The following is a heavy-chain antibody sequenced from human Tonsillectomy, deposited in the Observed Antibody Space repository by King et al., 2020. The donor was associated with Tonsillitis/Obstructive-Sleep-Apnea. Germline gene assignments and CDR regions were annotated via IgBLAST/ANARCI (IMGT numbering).Heavy chain of an antibody. CDR3: TTAETDY. Sequence: VQLVESGGGLVKPGGSLRLSCAASGFTFSNAWMSWVRQAPGKWLEWVGLIKSKTDGGTTDYAAPVKGRFTISRDDSKNTLYLQMNSLKTEDTAVYYCTTAETDYWGQGTLVTVSS. CDR2: IKSKTDGGTT. J-gene: IGHJ4*02. CDR1: GFTFSNAW. V-gene: IGHV3-15*01.